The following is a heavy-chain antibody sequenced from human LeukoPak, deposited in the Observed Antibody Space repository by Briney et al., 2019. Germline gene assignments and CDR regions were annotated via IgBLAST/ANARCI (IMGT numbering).Heavy chain of an antibody. D-gene: IGHD1-26*01. CDR2: IKGDESAR. V-gene: IGHV3-7*01. CDR3: ARDVGGSLDY. CDR1: GFTFSTYW. J-gene: IGHJ4*02. Sequence: PGGSLRLSCEASGFTFSTYWMAWVRQAPGKGLEWVANIKGDESARHQADSVKGRFTISRDNAEKSVYLQMSSLRGEDTAVYYCARDVGGSLDYWGQGTLVTVSS.